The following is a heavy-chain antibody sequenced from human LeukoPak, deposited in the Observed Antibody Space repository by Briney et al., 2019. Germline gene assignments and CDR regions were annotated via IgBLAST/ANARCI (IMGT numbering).Heavy chain of an antibody. CDR2: ISGSGGST. J-gene: IGHJ4*02. Sequence: PGGSLRLSCAASGFTFSSYAMSWVRQAPGEGLEWVSAISGSGGSTYYADSVKGRFTISRDNSKNTLHLQMNSLRAEDTAVYYCAKDRMQQLVFDYWGQGTLVAVSS. V-gene: IGHV3-23*01. CDR3: AKDRMQQLVFDY. CDR1: GFTFSSYA. D-gene: IGHD6-13*01.